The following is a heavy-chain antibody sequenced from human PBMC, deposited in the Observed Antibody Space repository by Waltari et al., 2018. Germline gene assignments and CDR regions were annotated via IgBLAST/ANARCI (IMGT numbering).Heavy chain of an antibody. CDR1: GYTFTDYY. CDR3: ARDSSSWYSRYNWFDP. V-gene: IGHV7-4-1*02. J-gene: IGHJ5*02. CDR2: INTNTGNP. D-gene: IGHD6-13*01. Sequence: VQLVQSGAEVKKPGATVKISCKASGYTFTDYYMHWVQQAPGKGLEWMGWINTNTGNPTYAQGFTGRFVVSLDTSVSTAYLQISSLKAEDTAVYYCARDSSSWYSRYNWFDPWGQGTLVTVSS.